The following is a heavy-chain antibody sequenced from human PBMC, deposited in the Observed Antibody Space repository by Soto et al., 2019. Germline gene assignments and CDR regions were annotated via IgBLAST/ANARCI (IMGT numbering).Heavy chain of an antibody. CDR2: IYPGDSDT. D-gene: IGHD6-6*01. CDR3: ARYAARPRTMYYFDY. V-gene: IGHV5-51*01. J-gene: IGHJ4*02. Sequence: GESLKISCKGSGYSFTNYWIGWVRQMPGKGLEWMGIIYPGDSDTRYSPSFQGQVTISADKSISTAHLQWSSLKASDTAMYYCARYAARPRTMYYFDYWGQGTLVTVSS. CDR1: GYSFTNYW.